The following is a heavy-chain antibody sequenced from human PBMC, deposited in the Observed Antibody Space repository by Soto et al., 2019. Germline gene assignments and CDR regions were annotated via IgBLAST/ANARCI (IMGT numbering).Heavy chain of an antibody. D-gene: IGHD3-3*01. J-gene: IGHJ4*02. Sequence: QVQLQQGGAGLLKPSETLSLTCAVYGGSFSGYYWSWIRQPPGKGLEWIGEINHSGSTNYNPSLKTRVTLSVDTSKNQFSLKLGSVTAADTAVYSCARGRWAKIVGVVTRRPFAYWGQGTLVTVSS. CDR1: GGSFSGYY. CDR3: ARGRWAKIVGVVTRRPFAY. CDR2: INHSGST. V-gene: IGHV4-34*01.